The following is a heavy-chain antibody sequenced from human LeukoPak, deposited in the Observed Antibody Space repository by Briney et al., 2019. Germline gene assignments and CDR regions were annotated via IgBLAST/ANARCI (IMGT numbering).Heavy chain of an antibody. D-gene: IGHD1-26*01. Sequence: SVKVSCKASGGTFSSYAISWVRQAPGQGLEWMGGVIPIFGTANYAQKFQGRVTITADESTSTAYMELSSLRSEDTAVYYCARDGGSFSYNMDVWGQGTTVTVSS. CDR3: ARDGGSFSYNMDV. CDR1: GGTFSSYA. CDR2: VIPIFGTA. V-gene: IGHV1-69*13. J-gene: IGHJ6*02.